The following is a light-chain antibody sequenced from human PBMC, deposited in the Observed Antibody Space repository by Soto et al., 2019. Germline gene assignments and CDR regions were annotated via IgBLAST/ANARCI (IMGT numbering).Light chain of an antibody. J-gene: IGLJ1*01. Sequence: LTQPPSASGSPGQSVTISCTGTSSDVGGYNYVSWYQHHPGNAPKLMIYEFTKRPSGVPDRFSGSKSGNTASLTVSGLQAEDEAAYFCSSYAGTTFVFGTGTKVTVL. V-gene: IGLV2-8*01. CDR2: EFT. CDR3: SSYAGTTFV. CDR1: SSDVGGYNY.